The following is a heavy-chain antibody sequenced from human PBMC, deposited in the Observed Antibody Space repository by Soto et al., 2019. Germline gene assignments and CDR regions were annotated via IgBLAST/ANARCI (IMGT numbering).Heavy chain of an antibody. CDR2: IYHSGST. Sequence: SETLSLTCAVSGGSISSGGYSWSWIRQPPGKGLEWIGYIYHSGSTYYNPPLKSRVTISVDRSKNQFSLKLSSVTAADTAVYYCARALSSGYYKGAFDYWGQGTLVTVSS. V-gene: IGHV4-30-2*01. CDR3: ARALSSGYYKGAFDY. CDR1: GGSISSGGYS. D-gene: IGHD3-22*01. J-gene: IGHJ4*02.